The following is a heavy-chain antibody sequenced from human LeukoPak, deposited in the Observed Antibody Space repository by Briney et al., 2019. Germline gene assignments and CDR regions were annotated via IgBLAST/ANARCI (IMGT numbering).Heavy chain of an antibody. V-gene: IGHV3-30*04. CDR3: ARDLVGSYGDDGTFGWFDP. CDR2: ISFDESNK. D-gene: IGHD4-17*01. Sequence: GGSLRLSCAVSGFTFSSYAMHWVRQAPGKGLEWVAVISFDESNKYYADSVKGRFTISRDNSKNTLYLQMNSLRAEDTAVYYCARDLVGSYGDDGTFGWFDPWGQGTLVTVSS. J-gene: IGHJ5*02. CDR1: GFTFSSYA.